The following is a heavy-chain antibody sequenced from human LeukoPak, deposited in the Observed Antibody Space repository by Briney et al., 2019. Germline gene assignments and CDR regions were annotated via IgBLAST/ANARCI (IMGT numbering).Heavy chain of an antibody. CDR2: IYYSGST. V-gene: IGHV4-39*01. CDR1: GGSISSTNYY. J-gene: IGHJ5*02. Sequence: PSETLSLTCTVSGGSISSTNYYWGWIRQPPGKGLAWIGSIYYSGSTYYNPSLKSRVTISVDTSKNQFSLKLSSVTAADTAVYYCARGLGKLRFLEWLSQPNWFDPWGQGTLVTVSS. CDR3: ARGLGKLRFLEWLSQPNWFDP. D-gene: IGHD3-3*01.